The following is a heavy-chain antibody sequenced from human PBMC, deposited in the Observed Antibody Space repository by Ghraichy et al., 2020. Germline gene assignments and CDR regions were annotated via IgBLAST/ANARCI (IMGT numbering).Heavy chain of an antibody. D-gene: IGHD6-6*01. CDR1: GFTFSDYY. CDR2: ISSSGSTI. CDR3: ARANKVSYSSSLYDY. Sequence: GGSLRLSCAASGFTFSDYYMSWIRQAPGKGLEWVSYISSSGSTIYYADSVKGRFTISRDNAKNSLYLQMNSLRAEDTAVYYCARANKVSYSSSLYDYWGQGTLVTVSS. V-gene: IGHV3-11*01. J-gene: IGHJ4*02.